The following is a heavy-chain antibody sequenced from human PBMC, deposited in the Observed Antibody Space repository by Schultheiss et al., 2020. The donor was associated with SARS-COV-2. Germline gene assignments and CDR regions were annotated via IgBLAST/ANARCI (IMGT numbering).Heavy chain of an antibody. Sequence: SVKVSCKDSGGTFSSYAISWVRQAPGQGLEWMGGIIPIFGTANYAQKFQGRVTITADESTSTAYMELSSLRSEDTAVYYCARVGTITMVRGVIFNWFDPWGQGTLVTVSS. CDR2: IIPIFGTA. V-gene: IGHV1-69*13. CDR1: GGTFSSYA. D-gene: IGHD3-10*01. CDR3: ARVGTITMVRGVIFNWFDP. J-gene: IGHJ5*02.